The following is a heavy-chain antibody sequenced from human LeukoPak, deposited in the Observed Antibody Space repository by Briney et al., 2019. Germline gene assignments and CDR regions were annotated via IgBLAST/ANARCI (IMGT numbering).Heavy chain of an antibody. CDR2: IYYSGST. J-gene: IGHJ4*02. D-gene: IGHD3-22*01. V-gene: IGHV4-59*08. CDR3: ARHRGEYYYDSSGYYGY. Sequence: PSETLSLTCTVSGGSISSYYWSWIRQPPGKGLEWIGYIYYSGSTNYNPSLKSRVTISVDTSKNQFSLKLSSVTAADTAVYYCARHRGEYYYDSSGYYGYWGQGTLVTVSS. CDR1: GGSISSYY.